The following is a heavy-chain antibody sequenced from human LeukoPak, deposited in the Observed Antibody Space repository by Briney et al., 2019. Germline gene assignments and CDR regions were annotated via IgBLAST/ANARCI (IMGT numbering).Heavy chain of an antibody. J-gene: IGHJ4*02. CDR2: ISDDGSNK. D-gene: IGHD5-18*01. V-gene: IGHV3-30*04. CDR3: ARGYSYGVFDY. Sequence: GGSLRLSCAASGFTSSSYAMHWVRQAPGKGLEWVAIISDDGSNKYYADSVKGRFTISRDNSKNTLYLQMNSLRAGDTAVYYCARGYSYGVFDYWGQGTLVTVSS. CDR1: GFTSSSYA.